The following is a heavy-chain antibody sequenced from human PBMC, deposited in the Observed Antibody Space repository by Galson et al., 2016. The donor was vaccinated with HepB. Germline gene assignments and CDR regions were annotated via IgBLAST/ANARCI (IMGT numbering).Heavy chain of an antibody. CDR3: TTERRLQLFNWFDS. J-gene: IGHJ5*01. V-gene: IGHV3-15*01. CDR2: IKSKSDGETT. CDR1: GLTFKDAW. D-gene: IGHD1-1*01. Sequence: SLRLSCAVSGLTFKDAWMSWVRQAPGKGLEWVGRIKSKSDGETTDYAVPVKGRFTISRDDSENTLYLRINSLKTEDTAMYYCTTERRLQLFNWFDSWGQGTLDTVSS.